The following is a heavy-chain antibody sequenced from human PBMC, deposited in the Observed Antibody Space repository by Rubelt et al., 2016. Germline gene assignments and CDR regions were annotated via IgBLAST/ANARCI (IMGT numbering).Heavy chain of an antibody. J-gene: IGHJ4*02. CDR2: IKQDGSEK. Sequence: GKGVEWVANIKQDGSEKYYVDSVKGRFTISRDNAKNSLYLQTNSLRDEDTAVYYCARLMSISWLVQAWGQGTLVTVSS. D-gene: IGHD6-19*01. CDR3: ARLMSISWLVQA. V-gene: IGHV3-7*01.